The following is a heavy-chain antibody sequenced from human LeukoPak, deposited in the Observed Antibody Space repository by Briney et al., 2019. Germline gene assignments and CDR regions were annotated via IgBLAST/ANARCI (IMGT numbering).Heavy chain of an antibody. J-gene: IGHJ6*02. V-gene: IGHV4-59*01. Sequence: SETLSLTCTVSGGSIGTYYWSWVRQPPGKGLEWIGQIHYTGKPDYNPSLKSRITISVDTSKNQVSLQVSSVTAADSVIYYCARFGVDYDMDVWGHGTTVTVFS. CDR3: ARFGVDYDMDV. D-gene: IGHD3-16*01. CDR1: GGSIGTYY. CDR2: IHYTGKP.